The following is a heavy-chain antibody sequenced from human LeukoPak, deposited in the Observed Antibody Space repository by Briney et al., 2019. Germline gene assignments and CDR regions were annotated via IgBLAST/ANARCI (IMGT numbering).Heavy chain of an antibody. CDR3: AREASIHCGGDCSHPYYYYYYGMDV. CDR1: GGTFSSYC. J-gene: IGHJ6*02. V-gene: IGHV1-69*04. CDR2: ISYNLCNT. D-gene: IGHD2-21*02. Sequence: SVRVSCAASGGTFSSYCVHWVRQAPGKGLEWVGRISYNLCNTNYSQKFQGGVTITADKSTSTAYMELSSLRSEDTAVYYCAREASIHCGGDCSHPYYYYYYGMDVWGQGTTVTVSS.